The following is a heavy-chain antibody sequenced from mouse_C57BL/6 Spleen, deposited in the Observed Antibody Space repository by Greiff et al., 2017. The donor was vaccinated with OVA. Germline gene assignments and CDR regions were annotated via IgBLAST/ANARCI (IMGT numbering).Heavy chain of an antibody. CDR3: ARLGYYGSNEMDY. CDR2: IYPRDGST. J-gene: IGHJ4*01. D-gene: IGHD1-1*01. Sequence: QQSGPELVKPGASVKLSCKASGYTFTSYDINWVKQRPGQGLEWIGWIYPRDGSTKYNEKFKGKATLTVDTSSSTAYMELHSLTSEDSAVYFCARLGYYGSNEMDYWGQGTSVTVSS. V-gene: IGHV1-85*01. CDR1: GYTFTSYD.